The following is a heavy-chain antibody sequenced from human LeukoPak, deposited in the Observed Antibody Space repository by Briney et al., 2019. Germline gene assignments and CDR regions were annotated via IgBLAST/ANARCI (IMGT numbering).Heavy chain of an antibody. CDR2: ISSSGSTI. CDR1: GFTFSSYE. CDR3: AKFGIVMTTVTTFLGYFDY. V-gene: IGHV3-48*03. Sequence: GGSLRLSCAASGFTFSSYEMNWVRQAPGKGLEGVSYISSSGSTIYYADSVKGRFTISRDNAKNSLYLQMNSLRAEDTALYYCAKFGIVMTTVTTFLGYFDYWGQGTLVTVSS. J-gene: IGHJ4*02. D-gene: IGHD4-17*01.